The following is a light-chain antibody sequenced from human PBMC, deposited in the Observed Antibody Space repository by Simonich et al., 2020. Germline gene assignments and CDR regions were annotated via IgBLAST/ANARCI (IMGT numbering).Light chain of an antibody. J-gene: IGKJ4*01. Sequence: DIVMTQTPDSLAVSLGERATINCKSSQSVLYSANNKNYLAWYQQKQGQPSKLLTYWASTPASGVPGRFSCSGSGTDFTLTISSLQAEDVAVYYGQQYYSTLTFGGGTKVEIK. CDR3: QQYYSTLT. CDR2: WAS. CDR1: QSVLYSANNKNY. V-gene: IGKV4-1*01.